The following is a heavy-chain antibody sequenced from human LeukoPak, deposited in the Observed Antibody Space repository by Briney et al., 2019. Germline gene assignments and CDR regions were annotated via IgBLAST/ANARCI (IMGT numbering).Heavy chain of an antibody. CDR2: IRYDGSNK. J-gene: IGHJ6*02. Sequence: GGSLRLSCAASGFTFSSYGMHWVRQAPGKGLEWVAFIRYDGSNKYYADSVKGRFTISRDNSKNTLYLQMNSLRAEDTAVYYCAKDLAITMVRGVMPDDYYYYGMDVWGQGTTVTVSS. V-gene: IGHV3-30*02. D-gene: IGHD3-10*01. CDR1: GFTFSSYG. CDR3: AKDLAITMVRGVMPDDYYYYGMDV.